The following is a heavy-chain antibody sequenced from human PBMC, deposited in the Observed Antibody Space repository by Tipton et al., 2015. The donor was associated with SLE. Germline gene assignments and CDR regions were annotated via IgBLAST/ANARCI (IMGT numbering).Heavy chain of an antibody. J-gene: IGHJ4*02. D-gene: IGHD1-26*01. CDR1: GGSISDYY. CDR2: IYYSGST. V-gene: IGHV4-59*08. Sequence: PGLVKPSETLSLTCTVSGGSISDYYWSWIRQPPGKGLEWIGYIYYSGSTNSNPSLKSRVTISVDTSKNQFSLKLRSVTAADTAVYYCARSVGATRGADYWGPGTLVTVSS. CDR3: ARSVGATRGADY.